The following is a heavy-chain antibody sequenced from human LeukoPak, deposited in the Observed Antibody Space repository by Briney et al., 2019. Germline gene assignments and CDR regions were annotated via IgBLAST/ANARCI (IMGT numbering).Heavy chain of an antibody. CDR2: ISSSGAGT. Sequence: GESLRLSCEASGFIFSNYAMSWVRQAPGKGLEWVSVISSSGAGTYYADSVKGRFTISRDNSRNTLYLQMNSLRDEDTAVYYCAKELGSSHFDFWGQGTLVTVSS. CDR1: GFIFSNYA. D-gene: IGHD6-6*01. CDR3: AKELGSSHFDF. V-gene: IGHV3-23*01. J-gene: IGHJ4*02.